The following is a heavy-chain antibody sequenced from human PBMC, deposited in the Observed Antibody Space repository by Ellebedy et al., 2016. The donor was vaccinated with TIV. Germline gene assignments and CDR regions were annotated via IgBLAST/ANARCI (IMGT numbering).Heavy chain of an antibody. CDR1: GFTVTTNY. D-gene: IGHD6-13*01. Sequence: PGGSLRLSCAASGFTVTTNYMNWVRQAPGKGLEWVSVIFSAADGGETHYADSVKDRFTISRDSSKNTLYLQMNSLRAGDTAVYYCARFSQQTYDYWGQGTLVTVSS. V-gene: IGHV3-53*01. J-gene: IGHJ4*02. CDR2: IFSAADGGET. CDR3: ARFSQQTYDY.